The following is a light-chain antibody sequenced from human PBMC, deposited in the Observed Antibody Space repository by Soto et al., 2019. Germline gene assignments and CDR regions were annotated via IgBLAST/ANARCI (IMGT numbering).Light chain of an antibody. CDR1: WSNIGNNA. V-gene: IGLV1-36*01. J-gene: IGLJ2*01. Sequence: QSVLTQPPSVSEATRQRVTISCSGGWSNIGNNAVSWFQQLPGKAPKLLIYYDDLLASGVSDRFSGSKSGTSASLAISGLQSEDEADYYCAVWDDSLNGRIFGGGTKLTVL. CDR2: YDD. CDR3: AVWDDSLNGRI.